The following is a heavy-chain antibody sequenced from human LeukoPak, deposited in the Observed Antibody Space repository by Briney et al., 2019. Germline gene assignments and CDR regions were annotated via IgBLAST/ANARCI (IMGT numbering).Heavy chain of an antibody. V-gene: IGHV3-7*01. CDR3: ARDLSDSSGYYYPNWFDP. Sequence: GSLRLSCTASGFIFKDYWMRWVRQAPGKGLEWVANIRQDGGEEYYVDSVKGRFTISRDNAKNSLYLQMSSLRAEDTAVYYCARDLSDSSGYYYPNWFDPWGQGTLVTVSS. CDR2: IRQDGGEE. D-gene: IGHD3-22*01. CDR1: GFIFKDYW. J-gene: IGHJ5*02.